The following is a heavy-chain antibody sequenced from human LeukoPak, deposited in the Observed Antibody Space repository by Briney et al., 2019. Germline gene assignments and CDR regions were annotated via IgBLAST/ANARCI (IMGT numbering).Heavy chain of an antibody. V-gene: IGHV1-18*01. CDR1: GYTFTSYG. D-gene: IGHD4-17*01. CDR2: ISAYNGNT. Sequence: ASVKVSCKASGYTFTSYGISWVRQAPGQGLELMGWISAYNGNTNYAQKLQGRVTMITDTSTRTGYMVRRSVRCDDTAVYDCARGLRFPGRHDAFDIWGQGTMVTVSS. J-gene: IGHJ3*02. CDR3: ARGLRFPGRHDAFDI.